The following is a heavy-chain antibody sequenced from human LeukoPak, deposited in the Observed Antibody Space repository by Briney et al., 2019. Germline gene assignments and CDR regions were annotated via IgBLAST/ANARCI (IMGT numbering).Heavy chain of an antibody. Sequence: GGSLRLSCAASGFTFSTYWMTWVRQAPGKGLDWVDNIKEDGSEKYYVDSVKGRFTISRDNTKNSLFLQMNSLRAEDTAVYYCARGDYPSDYWGQGTLVTVSS. V-gene: IGHV3-7*05. CDR2: IKEDGSEK. D-gene: IGHD3-16*01. J-gene: IGHJ4*02. CDR3: ARGDYPSDY. CDR1: GFTFSTYW.